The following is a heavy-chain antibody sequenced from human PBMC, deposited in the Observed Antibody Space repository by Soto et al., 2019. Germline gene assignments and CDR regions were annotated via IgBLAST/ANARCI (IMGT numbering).Heavy chain of an antibody. J-gene: IGHJ5*02. Sequence: QVQLQESGPGLVKPSETLSLTCTVSGGSVSSGSYYWSWIRQPPGKGLEWIGYIYYSGSTNYNPSLKSRVTISVDTSKNQFSLKLSSVTAADTAVYYCARGRSGYYSPYNWFDPWGQGTLVTVSS. CDR1: GGSVSSGSYY. D-gene: IGHD3-3*01. CDR3: ARGRSGYYSPYNWFDP. V-gene: IGHV4-61*01. CDR2: IYYSGST.